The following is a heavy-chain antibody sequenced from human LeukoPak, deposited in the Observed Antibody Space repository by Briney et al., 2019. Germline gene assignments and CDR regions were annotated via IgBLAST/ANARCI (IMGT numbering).Heavy chain of an antibody. D-gene: IGHD2-2*01. CDR1: GGSISSGGYY. V-gene: IGHV4-39*07. CDR2: INHSGST. CDR3: ARVRINCSSTSCYPDY. Sequence: SETLSLTCTVSGGSISSGGYYWSWIRQPPGKGLEWIGEINHSGSTNYNPSLKSRVTISVDTSKNQFSLKLSSVTAADTAVYYCARVRINCSSTSCYPDYWGQGTLVTVSS. J-gene: IGHJ4*02.